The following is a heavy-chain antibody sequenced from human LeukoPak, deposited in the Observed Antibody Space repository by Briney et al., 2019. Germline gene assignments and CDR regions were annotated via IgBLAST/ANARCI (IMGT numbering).Heavy chain of an antibody. D-gene: IGHD3-22*01. CDR3: AIHYYDSSGHLDS. Sequence: TGGSLRLSCAASGFTFSSYAMSWVRQAPGKGLEWVSGISGSGGSTYYADSMKGRFTISRDNSKNSLYLQMNTLRAEDTAVYYCAIHYYDSSGHLDSWGQGTPVTVSS. V-gene: IGHV3-23*01. J-gene: IGHJ4*02. CDR1: GFTFSSYA. CDR2: ISGSGGST.